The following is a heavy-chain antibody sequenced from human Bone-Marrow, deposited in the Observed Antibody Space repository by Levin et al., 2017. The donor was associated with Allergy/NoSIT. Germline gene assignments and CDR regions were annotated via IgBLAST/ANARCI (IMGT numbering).Heavy chain of an antibody. V-gene: IGHV4-59*01. CDR2: IYYSGST. J-gene: IGHJ6*02. CDR3: ARDAQTSPTRNYGMDV. CDR1: GDSISRYY. Sequence: SQTLSLTCTVSGDSISRYYWSWIRQPPGKGLEWIGYIYYSGSTNYNPSLKSRVTISVDTSKNQFSLDLNFVTAADTAVYYCARDAQTSPTRNYGMDVWGQGTTVTDSS.